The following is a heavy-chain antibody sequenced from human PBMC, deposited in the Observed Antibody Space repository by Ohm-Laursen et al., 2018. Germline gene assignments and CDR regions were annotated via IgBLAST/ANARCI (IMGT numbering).Heavy chain of an antibody. V-gene: IGHV3-9*01. CDR3: AKDMYYYYGMDV. J-gene: IGHJ6*02. CDR2: ISWNSGSI. Sequence: SLRLSCTASGFTFDSYGMHWVRQAPGKGLEWVSGISWNSGSIGYADSVKGRFTISRDNAKNSLYLQMNSLRAEDTALYYCAKDMYYYYGMDVWGQGTTVTVSS. CDR1: GFTFDSYG.